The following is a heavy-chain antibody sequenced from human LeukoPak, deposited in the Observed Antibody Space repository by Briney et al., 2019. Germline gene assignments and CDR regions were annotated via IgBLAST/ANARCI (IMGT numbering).Heavy chain of an antibody. CDR2: TYYRSKWYY. J-gene: IGHJ4*02. V-gene: IGHV6-1*01. D-gene: IGHD3-22*01. CDR1: GDSVSSNSAA. Sequence: SQTLSLTCAISGDSVSSNSAAWNWIRQSPSRGLEWLGRTYYRSKWYYDYAVAVKSRISINPDTSKNQFSLKLSSVTAADTAVYYCARGVRMIVVVITEYFDYWGQGTLVTVSS. CDR3: ARGVRMIVVVITEYFDY.